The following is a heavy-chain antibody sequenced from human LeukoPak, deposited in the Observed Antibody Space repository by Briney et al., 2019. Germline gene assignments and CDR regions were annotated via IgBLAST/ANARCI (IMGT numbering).Heavy chain of an antibody. V-gene: IGHV3-23*01. Sequence: GGSLRLSCAASGFTFSSYAMSCLRRAPGKVLDWVSAISDDFGTYHADSVKGRFTISRDNSRNTLYLQMTSLRAEDTAVYYCARGNSGHCTGATCYDLDYWGQGTMVTVSS. CDR2: ISDDFGT. CDR3: ARGNSGHCTGATCYDLDY. J-gene: IGHJ4*02. CDR1: GFTFSSYA. D-gene: IGHD2-2*01.